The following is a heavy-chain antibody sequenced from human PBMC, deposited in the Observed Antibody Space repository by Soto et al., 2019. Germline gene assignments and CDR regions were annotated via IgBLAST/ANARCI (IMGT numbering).Heavy chain of an antibody. D-gene: IGHD3-3*01. Sequence: QVQLVESGGGVVQPGRSLRLSCAASGFTFSVFGMHWVRQAPGKGLEWVAVISNDGNSEHYSDSVKGRFTISRDNSKNTVYLQMNSLSVEDTAVYYCAKTITTIGVSSTGRGALLDNWGQGILVFVSS. J-gene: IGHJ4*02. V-gene: IGHV3-30*18. CDR1: GFTFSVFG. CDR3: AKTITTIGVSSTGRGALLDN. CDR2: ISNDGNSE.